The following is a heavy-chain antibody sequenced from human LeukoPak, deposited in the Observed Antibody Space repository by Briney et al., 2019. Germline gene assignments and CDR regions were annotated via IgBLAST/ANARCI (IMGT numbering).Heavy chain of an antibody. D-gene: IGHD3-9*01. CDR2: INHSGST. V-gene: IGHV4-34*01. CDR1: GGSFSGYY. J-gene: IGHJ4*02. CDR3: ARLYDILTGGDY. Sequence: PSETLSLTCAVYGGSFSGYYWSWIRQPPGKGLEWIGEINHSGSTNYNPSLKSRVTMSVDTSKNQFSLKLSSVTAADTAVYYCARLYDILTGGDYWGQGTLVTVSS.